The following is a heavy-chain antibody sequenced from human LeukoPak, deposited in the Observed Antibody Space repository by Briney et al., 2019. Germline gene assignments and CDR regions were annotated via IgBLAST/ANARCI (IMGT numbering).Heavy chain of an antibody. Sequence: SGRSLRLSCAASGFTFSSYGMHWVRQAPGKGLEWVAVISYDGSNKYYADSVKGRFTISRDNSKNTQYLQMNSLRAEDTAVYYCAKEESGYDSRYYGMDVWGQGTTVTVSS. V-gene: IGHV3-30*18. CDR2: ISYDGSNK. CDR3: AKEESGYDSRYYGMDV. CDR1: GFTFSSYG. D-gene: IGHD5-12*01. J-gene: IGHJ6*02.